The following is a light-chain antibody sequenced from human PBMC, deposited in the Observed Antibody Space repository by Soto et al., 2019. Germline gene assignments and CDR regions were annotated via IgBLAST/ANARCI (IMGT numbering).Light chain of an antibody. CDR3: QQRSNWLIT. CDR1: QSFRGL. V-gene: IGKV3-11*01. CDR2: GAS. J-gene: IGKJ5*01. Sequence: EFVLTQTPFTLSLSPVEIATLSCRSSQSFRGLLAWYQQKPGQAPRLLIYGASARAAGVSDRFSGSGSGTDFTLTISNLEPEDFAVYYCQQRSNWLITFGQGTRLEIK.